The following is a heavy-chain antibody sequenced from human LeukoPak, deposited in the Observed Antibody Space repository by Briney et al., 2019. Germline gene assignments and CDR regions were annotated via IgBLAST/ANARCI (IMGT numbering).Heavy chain of an antibody. J-gene: IGHJ4*02. Sequence: PGGSLRLSCAASGFTFSNAWMSWVRQAPGKGLEWVGRIKSKTDGGTTDYAAPVKGRFTISRDDSKNTLYLQMNSLKTEDTAVYYCTTDSPYGSGSWFDYWGQGTLVTVSS. D-gene: IGHD3-10*01. CDR2: IKSKTDGGTT. CDR1: GFTFSNAW. V-gene: IGHV3-15*01. CDR3: TTDSPYGSGSWFDY.